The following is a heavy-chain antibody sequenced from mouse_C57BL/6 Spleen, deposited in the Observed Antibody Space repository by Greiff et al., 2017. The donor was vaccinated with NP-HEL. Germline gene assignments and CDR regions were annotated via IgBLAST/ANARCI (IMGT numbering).Heavy chain of an antibody. CDR2: IDPENGDT. J-gene: IGHJ2*01. CDR3: TTGSSRYFDY. D-gene: IGHD1-1*01. CDR1: GFNIKDDY. V-gene: IGHV14-4*01. Sequence: EVQLQQSGAELVRPGASVKLSCTASGFNIKDDYMHWVKQRPEQGLEWIGWIDPENGDTEYASKFQGKATITADTSSNTAYLQLSSLTSEDTAVYYCTTGSSRYFDYWGQGTTRTVSS.